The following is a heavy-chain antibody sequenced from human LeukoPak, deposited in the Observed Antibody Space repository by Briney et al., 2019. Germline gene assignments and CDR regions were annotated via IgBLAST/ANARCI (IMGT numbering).Heavy chain of an antibody. Sequence: GGSLRLSCAASGFTFSSYGMHWVRQAPGKGLEWVAFIRYDGSNKYYADSVKGRFTISRDNSKNTLYLQMNSLRAEDTAVYYCAKDPLRGYYGGNSGYWGQGTLVTVSS. V-gene: IGHV3-30*02. J-gene: IGHJ4*02. D-gene: IGHD4-23*01. CDR2: IRYDGSNK. CDR3: AKDPLRGYYGGNSGY. CDR1: GFTFSSYG.